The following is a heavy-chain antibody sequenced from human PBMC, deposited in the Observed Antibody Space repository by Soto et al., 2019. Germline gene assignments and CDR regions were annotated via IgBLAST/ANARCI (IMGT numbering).Heavy chain of an antibody. D-gene: IGHD1-26*01. CDR3: ATRASGSYYHDAFDI. CDR2: FDPEDGET. V-gene: IGHV1-24*01. CDR1: GYTLTELS. Sequence: ASVKVSCKVSGYTLTELSMHWVRQAPGKGLEWMGGFDPEDGETIYAQKFQGRVTMTEDTSTDTAYMELSSLRSEDTAVYYCATRASGSYYHDAFDIWGQGTMVTVSS. J-gene: IGHJ3*02.